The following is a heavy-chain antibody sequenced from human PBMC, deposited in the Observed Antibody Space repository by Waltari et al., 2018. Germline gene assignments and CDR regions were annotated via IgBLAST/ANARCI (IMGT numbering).Heavy chain of an antibody. V-gene: IGHV4-59*01. J-gene: IGHJ5*02. Sequence: QVHLQASGTGLVKPSEPLSLTCTVPGGSISSYHWGWIRQPPGKGLEWIGYIYYSGSTNYNPSLKSRVTISVDTSKNQFSLKLSSVTAADTAVYYCARKLGRGWYNLDPWGQGTLVTVSS. CDR1: GGSISSYH. D-gene: IGHD6-19*01. CDR2: IYYSGST. CDR3: ARKLGRGWYNLDP.